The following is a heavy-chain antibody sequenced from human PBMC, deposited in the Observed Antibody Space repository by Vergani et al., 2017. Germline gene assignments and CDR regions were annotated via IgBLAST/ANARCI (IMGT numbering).Heavy chain of an antibody. CDR3: ARDPLGVGYDFDY. CDR2: ISSSGSTI. Sequence: EVQLVESGGGLVQPGGSLRLSCAASGFTFSSYEMNWVRQAPGKGLEWVSCISSSGSTIYYADSVKGRFTISRDNAKNSLYLQMNSLRAEDTAVYYCARDPLGVGYDFDYWGQGTLVTVSS. D-gene: IGHD3-16*01. J-gene: IGHJ4*02. CDR1: GFTFSSYE. V-gene: IGHV3-48*03.